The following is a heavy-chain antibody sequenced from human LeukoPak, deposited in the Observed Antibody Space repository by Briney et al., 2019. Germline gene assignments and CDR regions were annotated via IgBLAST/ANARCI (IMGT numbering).Heavy chain of an antibody. J-gene: IGHJ5*02. V-gene: IGHV3-23*01. CDR3: VKDRGPYVGIANNWFDP. CDR2: IGGSGDNT. D-gene: IGHD3-16*01. Sequence: GGSLRLSCAASGFTFRLYAMSWVRQAPGKGPEWVSAIGGSGDNTYYPDSVRGQFTISRDNSKTTVYLQMNSLRAEDTAIYYCVKDRGPYVGIANNWFDPWGQGTLVTVSS. CDR1: GFTFRLYA.